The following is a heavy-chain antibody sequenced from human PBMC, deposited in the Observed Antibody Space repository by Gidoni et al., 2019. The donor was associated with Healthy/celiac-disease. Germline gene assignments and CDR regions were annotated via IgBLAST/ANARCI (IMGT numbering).Heavy chain of an antibody. D-gene: IGHD4-17*01. V-gene: IGHV3-30*18. CDR2: ISYDGSNK. Sequence: QVQLVESGGGVVQPGRSLGLSCAASGFTFSSYGMHWVRQAPGKGLEWVAVISYDGSNKYYADSVKGRFTISRDNSKNTLYLQMNSLRAEDTAVYYCAKEGATVTTWDFGDYWGQGTLVTVSS. CDR1: GFTFSSYG. J-gene: IGHJ4*02. CDR3: AKEGATVTTWDFGDY.